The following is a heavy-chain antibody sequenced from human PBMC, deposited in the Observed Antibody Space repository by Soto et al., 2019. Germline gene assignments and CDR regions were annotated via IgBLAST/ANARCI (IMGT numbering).Heavy chain of an antibody. CDR3: ARQGFGPLHGLVEV. V-gene: IGHV4-59*08. Sequence: QVQLQESGPGLVKPSETLSLSCTVSGGSISSYYWSWFRQSPGKRMEWIGYVDHSWGSSYNPSLPSRVAISLDTSKSQFSLTVTSVTATDTAVYSCARQGFGPLHGLVEVWGQGTTVTVSS. J-gene: IGHJ6*02. CDR1: GGSISSYY. CDR2: VDHSWGS. D-gene: IGHD3-10*01.